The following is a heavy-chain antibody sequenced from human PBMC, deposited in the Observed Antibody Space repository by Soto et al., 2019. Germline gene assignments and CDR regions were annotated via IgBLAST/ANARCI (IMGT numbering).Heavy chain of an antibody. CDR1: GYTFSRDG. V-gene: IGHV1-18*01. CDR3: AKNGQPPYYYYGMDV. CDR2: VSGYNGDT. Sequence: RDSGYTFSRDGISGVRNAPGQGLEWMGWVSGYNGDTKYAQKVQGRVTMTVDTSTYTAYMELRSLTSDDTAKYYCAKNGQPPYYYYGMDVWGQGTTVTVSS. D-gene: IGHD2-8*01. J-gene: IGHJ6*02.